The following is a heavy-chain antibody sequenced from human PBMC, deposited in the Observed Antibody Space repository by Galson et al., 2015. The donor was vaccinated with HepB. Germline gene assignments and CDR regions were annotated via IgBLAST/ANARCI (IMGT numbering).Heavy chain of an antibody. Sequence: LSLTCTVSGGSISSYYWSWIRQPPGKGLEWIGYIYYSGSTNYNPSLKSRVTISVDTSKNQFSLKLSSVTAADTAVYYCARFPPIAAADEGPDYWGQGTLVTVSS. CDR1: GGSISSYY. J-gene: IGHJ4*02. CDR3: ARFPPIAAADEGPDY. CDR2: IYYSGST. D-gene: IGHD6-13*01. V-gene: IGHV4-59*01.